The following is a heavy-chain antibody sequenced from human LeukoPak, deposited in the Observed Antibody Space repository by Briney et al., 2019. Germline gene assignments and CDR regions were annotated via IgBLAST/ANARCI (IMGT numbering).Heavy chain of an antibody. CDR3: ARGDHYSSHRFDS. Sequence: PSETLSLTCTVSGGSISGYYWNWIRQPPGKGLEWIGYIYHSGSSNYNPSLKSRVTISVDTSKKQFSLMLSSVTAADTAVYYCARGDHYSSHRFDSWGQGTLVTVSS. V-gene: IGHV4-59*01. CDR1: GGSISGYY. J-gene: IGHJ4*02. CDR2: IYHSGSS. D-gene: IGHD6-13*01.